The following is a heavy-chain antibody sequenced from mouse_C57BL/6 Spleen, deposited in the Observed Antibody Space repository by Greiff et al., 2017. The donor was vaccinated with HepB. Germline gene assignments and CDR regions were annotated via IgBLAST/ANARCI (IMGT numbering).Heavy chain of an antibody. Sequence: QVQLQQSGAELVKPGASVKLSCKASGYTFTSYWMQWVKQRPGQGLEWIGEIDPSDSYTNYNQKFKGKATLTVDTSSSTAYMQLSSLTSEDSAVYYCARWTYYYGSSYGFAYWGQGTLVTVSA. CDR3: ARWTYYYGSSYGFAY. CDR2: IDPSDSYT. J-gene: IGHJ3*01. V-gene: IGHV1-50*01. CDR1: GYTFTSYW. D-gene: IGHD1-1*01.